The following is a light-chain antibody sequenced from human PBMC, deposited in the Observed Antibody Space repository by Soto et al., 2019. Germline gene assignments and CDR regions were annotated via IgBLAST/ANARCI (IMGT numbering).Light chain of an antibody. V-gene: IGLV2-14*01. Sequence: QSALTQPASVSGSPGQSITISCTGTSSDIGGYNYVSLYQQHPGKAPKLVIYAVSNRPSGVSNRFSGSKSGNTASLTISGLQPEDEADYYCNSYTSITTLGIFGGGTKLTVL. J-gene: IGLJ2*01. CDR3: NSYTSITTLGI. CDR2: AVS. CDR1: SSDIGGYNY.